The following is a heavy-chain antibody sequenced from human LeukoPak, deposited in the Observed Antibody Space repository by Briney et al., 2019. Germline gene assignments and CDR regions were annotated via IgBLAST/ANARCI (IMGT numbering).Heavy chain of an antibody. CDR3: PRQAEYYDYVWGSYRYSDY. J-gene: IGHJ4*02. CDR1: GGSISSSSYY. V-gene: IGHV4-39*01. CDR2: IYYSGST. Sequence: SETLSLTCTVSGGSISSSSYYWGWIRQPPGKGLEWIGSIYYSGSTYYNPSLKSRVTISVDTSKNQFSLKLSSVTAADTAVYYCPRQAEYYDYVWGSYRYSDYWGQGTLVTVSS. D-gene: IGHD3-16*02.